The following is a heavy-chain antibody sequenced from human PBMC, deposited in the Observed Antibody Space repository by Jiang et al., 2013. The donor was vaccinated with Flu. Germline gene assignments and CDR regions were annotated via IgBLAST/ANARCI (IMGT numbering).Heavy chain of an antibody. Sequence: CKASGYTFINYAMNWVRQAPGQGLEWMGWINTNTGNPTYAQGFTGRFVFSVDTSVSTAYLQITSLKAEDTAVYYCARDRYYYGSGSYLHIDYWGQGTLVTVSS. CDR3: ARDRYYYGSGSYLHIDY. J-gene: IGHJ4*02. D-gene: IGHD3-10*01. CDR2: INTNTGNP. V-gene: IGHV7-4-1*02. CDR1: GYTFINYA.